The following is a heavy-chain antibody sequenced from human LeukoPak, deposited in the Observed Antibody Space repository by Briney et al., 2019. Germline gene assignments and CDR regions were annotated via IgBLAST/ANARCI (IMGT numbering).Heavy chain of an antibody. CDR3: ARDSEGSSWAYYFDY. CDR2: ISSSSSYI. D-gene: IGHD6-13*01. V-gene: IGHV3-21*01. Sequence: KTGGSLRLSCAASGFTFSSYSMNWVRQAPGKGLEWVSSISSSSSYIYYADSVKGRFTISRDNAKNSLYLQMNSLRAEDTAVYYCARDSEGSSWAYYFDYWGQGTLVTASS. J-gene: IGHJ4*02. CDR1: GFTFSSYS.